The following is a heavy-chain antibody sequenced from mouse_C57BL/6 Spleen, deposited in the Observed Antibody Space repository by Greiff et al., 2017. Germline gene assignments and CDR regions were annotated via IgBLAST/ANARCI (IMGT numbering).Heavy chain of an antibody. CDR3: ARSTVVAPLGGMDY. CDR1: GYTFTSYW. D-gene: IGHD1-1*01. Sequence: VQLQQPGAELVMPGASVKLSCKASGYTFTSYWMHWVKQRPGQGLEWIGEIDPSDSYTNYNQKFKGKSTLTVDKSSSTAYMQLSSLTSEDSAVYYCARSTVVAPLGGMDYWGQGTSVTVSS. J-gene: IGHJ4*01. V-gene: IGHV1-69*01. CDR2: IDPSDSYT.